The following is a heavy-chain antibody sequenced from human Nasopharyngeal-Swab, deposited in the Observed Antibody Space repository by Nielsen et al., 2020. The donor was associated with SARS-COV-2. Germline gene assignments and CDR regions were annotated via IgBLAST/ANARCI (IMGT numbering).Heavy chain of an antibody. V-gene: IGHV1-58*01. Sequence: WVRQAPGQRLEWIGWIVVGSGNTNYAQKFQERVTITRDMSTSTAYMELSSLRSEDTAVYYCARDRAVDTHAFDIWGQGTMVTVSS. CDR2: IVVGSGNT. J-gene: IGHJ3*02. CDR3: ARDRAVDTHAFDI. D-gene: IGHD5-18*01.